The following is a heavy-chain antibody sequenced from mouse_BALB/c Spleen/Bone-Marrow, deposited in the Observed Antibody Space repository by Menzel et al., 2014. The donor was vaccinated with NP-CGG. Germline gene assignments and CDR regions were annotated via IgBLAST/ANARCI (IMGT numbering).Heavy chain of an antibody. V-gene: IGHV2-9*02. CDR1: GFSLTSYG. CDR2: IWAGGSA. J-gene: IGHJ4*01. CDR3: FSYYRYADYAMDY. D-gene: IGHD2-14*01. Sequence: VMLVESGPGLVAPLQSLSITCTVSGFSLTSYGVHWVRQPPGKGLEWLGVIWAGGSANYISALMSRLSITKDNSKSQVFLKMNSLQTDDTAMYYCFSYYRYADYAMDYWGQGASVTVSS.